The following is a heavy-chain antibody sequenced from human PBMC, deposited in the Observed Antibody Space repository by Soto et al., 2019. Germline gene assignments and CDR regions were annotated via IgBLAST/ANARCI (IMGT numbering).Heavy chain of an antibody. J-gene: IGHJ6*03. CDR3: ARAFYYGWLPAYYYYMDV. Sequence: QVQLQESGPGLVKPSQTLSLTCTVSGGSISSGGYYWSWIRQHPGKGLEWIGYIYYSGSTYYNPSLESRVTISVDTSKNQFSLKLSSVTAADTAVYYCARAFYYGWLPAYYYYMDVWGKGTTVTVSS. V-gene: IGHV4-31*03. CDR2: IYYSGST. CDR1: GGSISSGGYY. D-gene: IGHD3-10*01.